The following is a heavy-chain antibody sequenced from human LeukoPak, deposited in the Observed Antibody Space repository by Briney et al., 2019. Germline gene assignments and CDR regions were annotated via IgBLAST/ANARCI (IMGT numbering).Heavy chain of an antibody. CDR2: MSFDGSHE. CDR1: GFSVSGHY. D-gene: IGHD2-15*01. V-gene: IGHV3-30*03. Sequence: GGSLRLSCAASGFSVSGHYMSWVRQAPGKGLEWVAIMSFDGSHERYGDSVKGRFTLSRDNSKNTLYLQINSLRTEDTAVYYCARGGKCSDGKCYLIDYWGQGALVTVSS. CDR3: ARGGKCSDGKCYLIDY. J-gene: IGHJ4*02.